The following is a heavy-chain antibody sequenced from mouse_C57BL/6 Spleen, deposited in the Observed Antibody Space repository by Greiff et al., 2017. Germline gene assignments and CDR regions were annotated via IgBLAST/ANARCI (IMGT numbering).Heavy chain of an antibody. CDR3: ARVYGNYVWDFDV. CDR1: GFTFTDYY. CDR2: IRNKANGYTT. J-gene: IGHJ1*03. D-gene: IGHD2-10*02. Sequence: EVHLVESGGGLVQPGGSLSLSCAASGFTFTDYYMSWVRQPPGKGLEWLGFIRNKANGYTTEYSASVKGRFTIATDNSQSILYLQMNALRAEDSATYYCARVYGNYVWDFDVWGTGATVTVSS. V-gene: IGHV7-3*01.